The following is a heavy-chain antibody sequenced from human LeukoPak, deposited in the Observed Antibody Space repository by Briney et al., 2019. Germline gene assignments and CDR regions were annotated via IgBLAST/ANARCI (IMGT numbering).Heavy chain of an antibody. CDR3: ARDHFDSSGYYYLLGYFEH. D-gene: IGHD3-22*01. CDR1: GYTFTNYY. V-gene: IGHV1-46*01. CDR2: IKPSGGGT. J-gene: IGHJ1*01. Sequence: VASVKVSCKASGYTFTNYYVHWVRQAPGQGLEWVGIIKPSGGGTSYALKFQGRVTMTRDTSTSTAYMELSSLRSEDTAVYYCARDHFDSSGYYYLLGYFEHWGQGTLVTVSS.